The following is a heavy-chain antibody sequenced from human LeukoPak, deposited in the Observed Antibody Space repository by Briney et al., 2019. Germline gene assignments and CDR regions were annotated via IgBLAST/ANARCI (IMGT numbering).Heavy chain of an antibody. CDR2: IRYDGSNK. CDR1: GFTFSSYG. V-gene: IGHV3-30*02. Sequence: PGGSLRLSCAASGFTFSSYGMHWVRQAPGKGLEWVAFIRYDGSNKYYADSVKGRFTISRDNSKNTLYLQMNSLRAEDTAVYYCARVPAARFKYNWFDPWGQGTLVTVSS. CDR3: ARVPAARFKYNWFDP. J-gene: IGHJ5*02. D-gene: IGHD2-2*01.